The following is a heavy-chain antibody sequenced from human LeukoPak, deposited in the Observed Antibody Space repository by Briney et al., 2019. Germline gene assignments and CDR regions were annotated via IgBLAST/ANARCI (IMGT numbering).Heavy chain of an antibody. CDR1: GFTVSSNY. V-gene: IGHV3-66*02. D-gene: IGHD3-22*01. CDR2: IYSGGST. Sequence: GGSLRLSCAASGFTVSSNYMSWVRQAPGKGLEWVSVIYSGGSTYYADSVKGRFTISRDNSKNTLYLQMNSLRAEDTAVYYCARFVTMMSIGNWFDPWGQGTLVTVSS. CDR3: ARFVTMMSIGNWFDP. J-gene: IGHJ5*02.